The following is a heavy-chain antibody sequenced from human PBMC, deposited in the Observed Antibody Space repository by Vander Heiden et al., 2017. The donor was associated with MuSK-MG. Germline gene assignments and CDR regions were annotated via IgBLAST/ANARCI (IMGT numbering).Heavy chain of an antibody. V-gene: IGHV3-21*01. CDR2: ISSSSSYI. D-gene: IGHD3-10*01. J-gene: IGHJ4*02. CDR3: ARDRRGLLWFRELSYFDY. CDR1: GFTFSSYS. Sequence: EVQLVESGGGLVKPGGSLSLSCAASGFTFSSYSMNWVRQAPGKGLEWVSSISSSSSYIYYADSVKGRVTISRDNAKNSLYLQMNSLRAEETAVYYCARDRRGLLWFRELSYFDYWGQGTLVTVSS.